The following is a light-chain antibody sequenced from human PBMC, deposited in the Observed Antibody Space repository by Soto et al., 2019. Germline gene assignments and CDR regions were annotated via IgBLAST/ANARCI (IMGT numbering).Light chain of an antibody. V-gene: IGKV3-20*01. J-gene: IGKJ2*01. CDR3: QHYRPSART. CDR1: QSVRNYF. Sequence: IVLTQSPGTLSLSPGERATLSCRASQSVRNYFLAWYQQKPGQAPRLLFYATSIRATGIPDRFSVSGSVTDITLTITRLEPQDFAVYYCQHYRPSARTFGRGTKLEIK. CDR2: ATS.